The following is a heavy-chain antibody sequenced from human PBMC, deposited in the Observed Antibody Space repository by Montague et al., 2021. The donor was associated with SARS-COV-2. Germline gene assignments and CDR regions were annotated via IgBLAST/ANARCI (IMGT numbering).Heavy chain of an antibody. CDR3: ASGEFFYYGSGNYYRSALDV. Sequence: SETLSLTCHVYGASFSGYYWSWVRQSPGKGLEWIGEVIHSGTTNYNPSLKGRVTISIDSSNDRFPLRLTSLTAADTGVYYCASGEFFYYGSGNYYRSALDVWGQGTTFTVSS. V-gene: IGHV4-34*12. CDR2: VIHSGTT. D-gene: IGHD3-10*01. J-gene: IGHJ6*02. CDR1: GASFSGYY.